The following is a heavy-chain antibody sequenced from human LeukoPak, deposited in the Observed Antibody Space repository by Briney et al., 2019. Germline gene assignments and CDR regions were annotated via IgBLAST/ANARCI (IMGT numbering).Heavy chain of an antibody. CDR1: GGSISSYY. Sequence: SETLSLTCTVSGGSISSYYWSWIRQPPGKGLEWIGYIYYSGSTNYNPSLKSRVTISVDTSKNQFSLKLSSVTAADTAVYYCARSRGAPDDALDIWGQGTMVTVSS. D-gene: IGHD3-10*01. V-gene: IGHV4-59*08. J-gene: IGHJ3*02. CDR3: ARSRGAPDDALDI. CDR2: IYYSGST.